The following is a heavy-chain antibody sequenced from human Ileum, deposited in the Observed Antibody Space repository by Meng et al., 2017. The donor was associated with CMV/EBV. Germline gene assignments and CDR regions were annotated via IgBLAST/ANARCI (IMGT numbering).Heavy chain of an antibody. Sequence: SETLSLTCTVSGASISTNVYYWSWIRQPPGKGLEWIGYVYNGGNSYSDPSFNNRVTILMDTSKNQFSLNLSSVTAADTAVYFCVRHRGDYDARGYSFASGDFDIWGQGTMVTVSS. V-gene: IGHV4-30-4*08. CDR2: VYNGGNS. D-gene: IGHD4/OR15-4a*01. CDR3: VRHRGDYDARGYSFASGDFDI. J-gene: IGHJ3*02. CDR1: GASISTNVYY.